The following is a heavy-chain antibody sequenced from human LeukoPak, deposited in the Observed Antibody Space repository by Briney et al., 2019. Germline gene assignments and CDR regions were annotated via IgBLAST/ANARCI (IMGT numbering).Heavy chain of an antibody. CDR2: IYSCGST. Sequence: PGGSLRLSCAASGFTVSSNYMSWVRQAPGKGLEWVSVIYSCGSTYYADSVKGRFTISRDNSKNTLYLQMNSLRAEDTAVYYCAKDAYSGYDPHFDYWGQGTLVTVSS. V-gene: IGHV3-53*01. CDR3: AKDAYSGYDPHFDY. J-gene: IGHJ4*02. CDR1: GFTVSSNY. D-gene: IGHD5-12*01.